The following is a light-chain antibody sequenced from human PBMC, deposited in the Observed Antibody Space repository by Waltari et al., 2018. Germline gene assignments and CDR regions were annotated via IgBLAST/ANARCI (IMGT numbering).Light chain of an antibody. CDR3: CSFAGSATSVV. V-gene: IGLV2-23*02. CDR2: DVT. J-gene: IGLJ2*01. CDR1: SSDVGGYNL. Sequence: QSALTQPASVSGSPGQSITTSCTATSSDVGGYNLVSWYQQPPGKAPKFIIYDVTIGPSRVSNRFSGSKSGNPASLTISGLQAEDEADYYCCSFAGSATSVVFGGGTKLTVL.